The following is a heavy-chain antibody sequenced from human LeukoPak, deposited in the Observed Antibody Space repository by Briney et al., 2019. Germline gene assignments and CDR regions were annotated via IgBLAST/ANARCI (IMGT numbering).Heavy chain of an antibody. V-gene: IGHV1-2*02. CDR1: GYTFTGYY. D-gene: IGHD1-26*01. Sequence: ASVKVSCKASGYTFTGYYMHWVRQAPGQGLEWMGWINPNSGGTNYAQKFQGRVTMTRDTSISTAYMELSRLRSDDTAVYYCARGTLVGATGPCDYWGQGTLVTVSS. CDR3: ARGTLVGATGPCDY. J-gene: IGHJ4*02. CDR2: INPNSGGT.